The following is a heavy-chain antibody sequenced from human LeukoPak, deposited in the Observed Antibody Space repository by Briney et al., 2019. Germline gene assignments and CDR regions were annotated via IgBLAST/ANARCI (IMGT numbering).Heavy chain of an antibody. CDR3: ARNNYATIKAASDV. Sequence: WESLRLSCVVSGFTFHNYVINWGRQAPGKGLELVAAGSGTGTNTFYADSVKGRFTISKDFSKNTLYLQLHGPRAEDPAVYYCARNNYATIKAASDVWGQGPMVSVS. J-gene: IGHJ3*01. CDR2: GSGTGTNT. D-gene: IGHD2-2*01. V-gene: IGHV3-23*01. CDR1: GFTFHNYV.